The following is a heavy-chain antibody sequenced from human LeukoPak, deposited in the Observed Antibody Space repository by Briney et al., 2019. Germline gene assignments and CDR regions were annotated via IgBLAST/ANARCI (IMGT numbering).Heavy chain of an antibody. J-gene: IGHJ4*02. CDR1: GGSMSSDY. CDR2: MFGNGGT. Sequence: SETLSLTCSVSGGSMSSDYWSWIRQSPGKGLEWIGRMFGNGGTNYSPSFQRRATMSVDTSTRRLSLRLNSVTAADTARYYCARQTAKKWDLPGSFHSWGQGILVPVSS. D-gene: IGHD1-26*01. V-gene: IGHV4-59*08. CDR3: ARQTAKKWDLPGSFHS.